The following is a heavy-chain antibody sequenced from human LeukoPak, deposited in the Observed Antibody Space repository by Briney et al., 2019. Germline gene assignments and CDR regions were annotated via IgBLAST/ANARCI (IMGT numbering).Heavy chain of an antibody. CDR3: ARSEASLLWFGELLNYFDY. V-gene: IGHV4-39*01. D-gene: IGHD3-10*01. CDR1: GGSISSSSYY. J-gene: IGHJ4*02. Sequence: SETLSLTCTVSGGSISSSSYYWGWIRQPPGKGLEWIGSIYYSGSTYYNPSLNSRLTISVDTSKNQLSLKLSSVTAADTAVYYCARSEASLLWFGELLNYFDYWGQGTLVTVSS. CDR2: IYYSGST.